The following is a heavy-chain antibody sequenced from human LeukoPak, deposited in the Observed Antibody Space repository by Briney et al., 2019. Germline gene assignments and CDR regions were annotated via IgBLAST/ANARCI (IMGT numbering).Heavy chain of an antibody. J-gene: IGHJ4*02. CDR3: ARVGDETRGSYFDY. V-gene: IGHV4-59*01. Sequence: PSETLSLTCTVSGGSISSYYWSWIRQPPGKGLEWIGYIYYSGSTNYNPSLKSRVTISVDTSKNQFSLKLSSVTAADTAVYYCARVGDETRGSYFDYWGQGILVTVSS. CDR2: IYYSGST. CDR1: GGSISSYY. D-gene: IGHD1-26*01.